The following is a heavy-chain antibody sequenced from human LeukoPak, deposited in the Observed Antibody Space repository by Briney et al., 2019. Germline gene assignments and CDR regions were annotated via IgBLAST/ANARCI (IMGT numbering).Heavy chain of an antibody. CDR1: GYTFTGYY. V-gene: IGHV1-2*02. Sequence: ASVKVSCKASGYTFTGYYMHWVRQAPGQGLERMGWINPNSGGTNYAQKFQGRVTMTRDTSISTAYMELSRLRSDDTAVYYCARDLSRPLIQLWYYWGQGTLVTVSS. CDR2: INPNSGGT. D-gene: IGHD5-18*01. CDR3: ARDLSRPLIQLWYY. J-gene: IGHJ4*02.